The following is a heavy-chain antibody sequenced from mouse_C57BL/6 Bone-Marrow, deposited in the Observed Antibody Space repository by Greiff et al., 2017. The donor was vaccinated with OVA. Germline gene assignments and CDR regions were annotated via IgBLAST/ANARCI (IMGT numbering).Heavy chain of an antibody. CDR3: AKNPRVAGAMDY. Sequence: QVQLQQSGPGLVQPSQSLSITCTVSGFSLTSYGVHWVRQSPGKGLEWLGVIWRGGSTDYNAALMSRLSITKDNSKSQVFFKMNSLQADDTAIDYCAKNPRVAGAMDYWGQGTSVTVSS. CDR1: GFSLTSYG. V-gene: IGHV2-5*01. J-gene: IGHJ4*01. CDR2: IWRGGST. D-gene: IGHD1-1*01.